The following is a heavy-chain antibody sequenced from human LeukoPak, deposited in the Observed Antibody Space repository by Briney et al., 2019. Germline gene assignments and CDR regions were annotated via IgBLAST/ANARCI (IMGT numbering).Heavy chain of an antibody. CDR3: ARAYYGSGTSHFDS. CDR2: IRYDGSNK. CDR1: GFTFSSYG. D-gene: IGHD3-10*01. V-gene: IGHV3-30*02. J-gene: IGHJ4*02. Sequence: GGSLRLSCAASGFTFSSYGMHWVRQAPGKGLEWVAFIRYDGSNKYYADSVKGRFTISRDNSKNTLYLQMNSLRAEDTAVYYCARAYYGSGTSHFDSWGQGTLVTVSS.